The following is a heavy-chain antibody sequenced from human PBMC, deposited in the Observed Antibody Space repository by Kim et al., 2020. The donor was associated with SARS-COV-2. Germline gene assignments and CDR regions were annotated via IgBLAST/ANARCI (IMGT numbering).Heavy chain of an antibody. CDR2: INHSGST. CDR1: GGSFSGYY. Sequence: SETLSLTCAVYGGSFSGYYWSWIRQPPGKGLEWIGEINHSGSTNYNPSLKSRVTISVDTYKNQFSLKLSSVTAADTTVYYCARVDHQLLYVHSYYGMEV. D-gene: IGHD2-2*02. V-gene: IGHV4-34*01. CDR3: ARVDHQLLYVHSYYGMEV. J-gene: IGHJ6*01.